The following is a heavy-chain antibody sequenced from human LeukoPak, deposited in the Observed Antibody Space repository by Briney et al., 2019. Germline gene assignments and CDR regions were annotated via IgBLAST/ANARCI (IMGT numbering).Heavy chain of an antibody. D-gene: IGHD2-2*01. CDR3: ARATRLGYCSSSSCYAHNDY. J-gene: IGHJ4*02. Sequence: GGSLRLSCEASGLTFSSYGMSWVRQAPGKGLQWVSAITGDGTTTYYADSVKGRFTISRDNSKNMLYLQMSSLRAEDTAVYYCARATRLGYCSSSSCYAHNDYWGQGTLVTVSS. V-gene: IGHV3-23*01. CDR1: GLTFSSYG. CDR2: ITGDGTTT.